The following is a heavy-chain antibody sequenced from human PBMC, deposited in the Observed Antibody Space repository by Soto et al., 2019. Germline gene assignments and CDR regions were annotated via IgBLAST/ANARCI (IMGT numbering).Heavy chain of an antibody. V-gene: IGHV3-53*01. Sequence: GGSLRLSCAASGFTVSSNYMSWVRQAPGKGLEWVSVIYSGGSTYYADSVKGRFTISRDNSKNTLYLQMNSLRAEDTAVYYCARLSNYSSDWYGAFDIWGQGTMVTVS. CDR1: GFTVSSNY. J-gene: IGHJ3*02. CDR2: IYSGGST. D-gene: IGHD6-19*01. CDR3: ARLSNYSSDWYGAFDI.